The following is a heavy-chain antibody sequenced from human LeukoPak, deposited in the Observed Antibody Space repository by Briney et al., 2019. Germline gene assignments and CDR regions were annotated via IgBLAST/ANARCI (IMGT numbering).Heavy chain of an antibody. J-gene: IGHJ4*02. CDR3: ARHMGNSGYEHFDY. CDR1: GGSISSSGYY. D-gene: IGHD5-12*01. V-gene: IGHV4-39*01. CDR2: MYSGGST. Sequence: SETLSLTCTVSGGSISSSGYYWGWIRQPPGKGLEWIGSMYSGGSTYYNASLKSRVTFSVDTSKNQFSLKLSSVTAADTAVYYYARHMGNSGYEHFDYWGQGTLVTVSS.